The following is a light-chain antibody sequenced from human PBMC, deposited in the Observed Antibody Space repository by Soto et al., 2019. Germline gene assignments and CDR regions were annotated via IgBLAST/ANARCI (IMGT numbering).Light chain of an antibody. V-gene: IGLV2-23*02. J-gene: IGLJ2*01. CDR3: AAWDDSLNGLV. CDR2: EVI. CDR1: SSDVGTFNL. Sequence: QSVLTQVASVSGSPGQSITISCTGTSSDVGTFNLVSWYQQHPGKAPRLMIYEVIKRPSGVSNRFSGSKSGNTASLTISGLQAEDEADYYCAAWDDSLNGLVFGGGTKVTVL.